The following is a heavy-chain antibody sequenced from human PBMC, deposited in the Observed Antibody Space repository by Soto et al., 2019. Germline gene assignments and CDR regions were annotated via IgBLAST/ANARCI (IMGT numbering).Heavy chain of an antibody. CDR1: GGTFSSYA. CDR2: IIPIFGTA. CDR3: ARAARAIFGVVILRPMDV. V-gene: IGHV1-69*01. D-gene: IGHD3-3*01. J-gene: IGHJ6*02. Sequence: QVQLVQSGAEVKKPGSSVKVSCKASGGTFSSYAISWVRQAPGQGLEWTGGIIPIFGTANYAQKFQGRVTITADESTSTAYMELSSLRSEDTAVYYCARAARAIFGVVILRPMDVWGQGTTVTVSS.